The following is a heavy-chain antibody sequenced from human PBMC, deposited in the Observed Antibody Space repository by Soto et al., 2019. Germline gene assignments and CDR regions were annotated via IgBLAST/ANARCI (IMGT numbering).Heavy chain of an antibody. J-gene: IGHJ6*02. Sequence: QVQLVQSGAEVKKPGSSVKVSCKASGGTFSSYAISWVRQAPGQGLEWMGGIIPIFGTANYAQKFQGRVTITADESTSTAYMELSSLRSEDTAVYYCARDRRLKSARGRYGMDVWGQGTTVTVSS. CDR3: ARDRRLKSARGRYGMDV. CDR1: GGTFSSYA. D-gene: IGHD3-3*01. CDR2: IIPIFGTA. V-gene: IGHV1-69*01.